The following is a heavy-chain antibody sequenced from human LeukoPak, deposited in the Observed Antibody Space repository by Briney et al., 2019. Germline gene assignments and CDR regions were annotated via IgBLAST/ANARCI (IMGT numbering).Heavy chain of an antibody. CDR1: GGTFSSYA. J-gene: IGHJ4*02. CDR2: IIPIFGTA. CDR3: AFFHSEELLTSDY. Sequence: GASVKVSCKASGGTFSSYAISWVRQAPGQGLEWMGGIIPIFGTANYAQKFQGRVTITADESTSTAYMELSSLRSEDTAVYYCAFFHSEELLTSDYWGQGTLVTVSS. V-gene: IGHV1-69*13. D-gene: IGHD1-26*01.